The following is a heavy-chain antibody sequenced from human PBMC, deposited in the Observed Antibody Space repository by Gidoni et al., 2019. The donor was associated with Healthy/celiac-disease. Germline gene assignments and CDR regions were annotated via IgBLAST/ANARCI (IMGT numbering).Heavy chain of an antibody. J-gene: IGHJ6*02. CDR2: ISGSGGST. Sequence: EAQLLESGGGLVQPGGSLILSCAAPGFPFSSSAMSWVHQAPGKGLEWVSAISGSGGSTYYADSGKGRFTISRDNSKNTLYLQMNSLRAEDTAVYYCAKDRGEWLANYYYYGMDVWGQGTTVTVSS. CDR3: AKDRGEWLANYYYYGMDV. D-gene: IGHD6-19*01. CDR1: GFPFSSSA. V-gene: IGHV3-23*01.